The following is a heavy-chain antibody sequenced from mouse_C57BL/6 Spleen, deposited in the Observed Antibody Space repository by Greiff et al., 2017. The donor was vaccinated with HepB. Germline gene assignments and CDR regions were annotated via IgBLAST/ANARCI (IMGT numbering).Heavy chain of an antibody. Sequence: EVQLQQSGTVLARPGASVKMSCKTSGYTFTSYWMHWVKQRPGQGLEWIGAIYPGNSDTSYNQKFKGKAKLTAVTSASTAYMELSSLTNEDSAVYYCTKGDDYDVRAMDYWGQGTSVTVSS. CDR2: IYPGNSDT. CDR3: TKGDDYDVRAMDY. CDR1: GYTFTSYW. D-gene: IGHD2-4*01. V-gene: IGHV1-5*01. J-gene: IGHJ4*01.